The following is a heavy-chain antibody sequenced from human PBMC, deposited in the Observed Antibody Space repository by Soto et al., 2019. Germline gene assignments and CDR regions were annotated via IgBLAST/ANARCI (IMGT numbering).Heavy chain of an antibody. D-gene: IGHD6-13*01. J-gene: IGHJ6*02. CDR3: ARDIAAAVNNYYYGMDV. Sequence: GASVKVSCKASGYTFTGYYMHWVRQAPGQGLEWMGWINPNSGGTNYAQKFQGWVTMTRDTSISTAYTELSRLRSDDTAVYYCARDIAAAVNNYYYGMDVWGQGTTVTVSS. CDR2: INPNSGGT. CDR1: GYTFTGYY. V-gene: IGHV1-2*04.